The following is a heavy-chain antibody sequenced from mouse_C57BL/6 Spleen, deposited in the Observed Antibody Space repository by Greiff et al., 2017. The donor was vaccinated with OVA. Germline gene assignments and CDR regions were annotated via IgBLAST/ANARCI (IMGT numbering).Heavy chain of an antibody. D-gene: IGHD2-5*01. CDR2: ISDGGSYT. CDR3: ARDYSNYEGFAY. J-gene: IGHJ3*01. CDR1: GFTFSSYA. V-gene: IGHV5-4*01. Sequence: DVMLVESGGGLVKPGGSLKLSCAASGFTFSSYAMSWVRQTPEKRLEWVATISDGGSYTYYPDNVKGRFTISRDNAKNNLYLQMSHLKSEDTAMYYCARDYSNYEGFAYWGQGTLVTVSA.